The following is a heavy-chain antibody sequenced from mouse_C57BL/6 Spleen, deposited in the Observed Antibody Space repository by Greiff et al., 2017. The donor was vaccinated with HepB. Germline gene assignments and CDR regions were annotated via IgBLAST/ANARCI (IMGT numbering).Heavy chain of an antibody. CDR1: GYTFTDYY. CDR2: INPNNGGT. Sequence: EVQLQQSGPELVKPGASVKISCKASGYTFTDYYMNWVKQSHGKSLEWIGDINPNNGGTSYNQKFKGKATLTVDKSSSTAYMELRSLTSEDSAVYYCARREPTGAFDYWGQGTTLTVSS. V-gene: IGHV1-26*01. J-gene: IGHJ2*01. D-gene: IGHD2-10*01. CDR3: ARREPTGAFDY.